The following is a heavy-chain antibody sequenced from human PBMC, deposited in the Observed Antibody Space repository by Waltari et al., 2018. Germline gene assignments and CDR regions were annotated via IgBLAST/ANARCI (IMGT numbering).Heavy chain of an antibody. CDR3: ARYRSGWYPDY. CDR2: IWYDGRTK. D-gene: IGHD6-19*01. V-gene: IGHV3-33*01. J-gene: IGHJ4*02. CDR1: GFTFSNYG. Sequence: QVQLVESGGGVVQPGTSLRLSCAASGFTFSNYGMHWVLQAPGKGLEWGAVIWYDGRTKYYADSVKGRFTISRDNSNNTLYLQMNSLRADDTAVYYCARYRSGWYPDYWGQGTLVTVSS.